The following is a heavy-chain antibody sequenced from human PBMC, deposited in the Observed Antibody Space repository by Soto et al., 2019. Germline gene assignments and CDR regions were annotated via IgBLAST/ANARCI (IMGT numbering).Heavy chain of an antibody. D-gene: IGHD5-12*01. J-gene: IGHJ4*02. CDR1: GGTFSSYA. CDR2: IIPIFGTA. Sequence: GASVKVSCKASGGTFSSYAISWVRQAPGQGLEWMGGIIPIFGTANYAQKFQGRVTITADESTSTAYMELSSLRSEDTAVYYCARSPNLSDGYNLSPRDYWGQGTLVTVFS. V-gene: IGHV1-69*13. CDR3: ARSPNLSDGYNLSPRDY.